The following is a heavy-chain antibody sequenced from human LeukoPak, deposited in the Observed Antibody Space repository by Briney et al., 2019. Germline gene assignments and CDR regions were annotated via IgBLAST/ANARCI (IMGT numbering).Heavy chain of an antibody. Sequence: GGSLRLSCAASGFTFDDYAMHWVRQAPGKGLEWVSGISWNSGSIGYADSVKGRFTISRDNAKNSLYLQMNSLRAEDTALYYCASALRRYYDFWSGYSSSVIPPWGQGTLVTVSS. CDR3: ASALRRYYDFWSGYSSSVIPP. D-gene: IGHD3-3*01. CDR2: ISWNSGSI. J-gene: IGHJ5*02. CDR1: GFTFDDYA. V-gene: IGHV3-9*01.